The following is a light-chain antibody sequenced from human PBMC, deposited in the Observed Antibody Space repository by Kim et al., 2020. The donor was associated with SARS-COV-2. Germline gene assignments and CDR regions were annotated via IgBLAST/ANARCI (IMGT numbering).Light chain of an antibody. V-gene: IGLV3-21*04. CDR1: NIGSKS. CDR2: YDS. J-gene: IGLJ3*02. Sequence: AQGMTARITGGGNNIGSKSVHCYQPKPGQAPVLVIYYDSDRPSGIPERFSGSNSGNTANLTISRVEAGDEADYYCQVWDSSSDHWVFGGGTKLTVL. CDR3: QVWDSSSDHWV.